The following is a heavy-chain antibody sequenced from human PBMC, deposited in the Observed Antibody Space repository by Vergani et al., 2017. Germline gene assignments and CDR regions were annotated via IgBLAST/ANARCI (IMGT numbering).Heavy chain of an antibody. CDR3: ARATYYYASSGYYYYYGMDV. Sequence: QVQLQESGPGLVKPSETLSLTCTVSGGSISSYYWSWIRQPPGKGLEWIGYIYYSGSTNYNPSLKSRVTISVDTSKNQFSLKLSSVTAADTAVYYCARATYYYASSGYYYYYGMDVWGQGTTVTVSS. CDR1: GGSISSYY. CDR2: IYYSGST. V-gene: IGHV4-59*01. D-gene: IGHD3-22*01. J-gene: IGHJ6*02.